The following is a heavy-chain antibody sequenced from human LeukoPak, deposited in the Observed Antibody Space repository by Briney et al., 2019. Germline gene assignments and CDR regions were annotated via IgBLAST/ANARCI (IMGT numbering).Heavy chain of an antibody. J-gene: IGHJ6*02. CDR1: GYAFTGYY. CDR2: INPNSGGT. Sequence: ASVKVSCKASGYAFTGYYMHWVRQAPGQGLEWMGWINPNSGGTNYAQKFQGRVTMTRDTSISTAYMELSRLRSDDTVVYYCARDLLWFGELLTYYYYGMDVWGQGTTVTVSS. V-gene: IGHV1-2*02. D-gene: IGHD3-10*01. CDR3: ARDLLWFGELLTYYYYGMDV.